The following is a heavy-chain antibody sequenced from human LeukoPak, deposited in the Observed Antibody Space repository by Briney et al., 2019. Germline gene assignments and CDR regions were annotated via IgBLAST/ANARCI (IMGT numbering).Heavy chain of an antibody. CDR3: ARDSSSWYVGPFDP. CDR2: INSDGSST. J-gene: IGHJ5*01. D-gene: IGHD6-13*01. V-gene: IGHV3-74*01. Sequence: GGSLRLSCAASGFTFSSYWMHWVRQAPGKGLVWVSRINSDGSSTSYADSVKGRFTISRDNAKNTLYLQMNSLRAEDTAVYYGARDSSSWYVGPFDPWGKEPWSPSPQ. CDR1: GFTFSSYW.